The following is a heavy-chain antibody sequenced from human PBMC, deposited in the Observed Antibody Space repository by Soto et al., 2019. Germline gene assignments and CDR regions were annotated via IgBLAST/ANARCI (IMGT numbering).Heavy chain of an antibody. D-gene: IGHD1-26*01. CDR3: ARAPMYSATFLPIELDS. V-gene: IGHV3-49*03. Sequence: PGGSLRLSCSASGFSCGNYAMGWFRQAPGEGLEWVGFIRSNAYGGTTEYAASVEGRFTISRDDSSRFAYLQMKTLEREDTAVYFCARAPMYSATFLPIELDSWGPGTLVAVSS. J-gene: IGHJ4*02. CDR2: IRSNAYGGTT. CDR1: GFSCGNYA.